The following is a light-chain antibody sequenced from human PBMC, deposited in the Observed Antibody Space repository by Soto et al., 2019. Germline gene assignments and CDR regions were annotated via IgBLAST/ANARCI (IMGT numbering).Light chain of an antibody. J-gene: IGKJ2*01. V-gene: IGKV3-20*01. CDR3: QQYGDSPYT. CDR2: GAS. Sequence: EIVLTQSPGTLSLSPGERATLSCRASQSVSSTFLAWYQQKPGQAPRLLIYGASSRATGIPDRFSGSASGTDFTLTISRLEPEDFALYYCQQYGDSPYTFGQGTKLEIK. CDR1: QSVSSTF.